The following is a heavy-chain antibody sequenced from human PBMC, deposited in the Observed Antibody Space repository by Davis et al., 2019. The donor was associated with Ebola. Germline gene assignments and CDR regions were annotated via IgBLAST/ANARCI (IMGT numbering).Heavy chain of an antibody. Sequence: AASVKVSCKASGYTFNLYGISWVRQAPGQGLEWMGWISAYNGNTNYAQRFQDRVTMTTDTSTSTAYMELRSLRSDDTAVYYCAREDTATDLDYWGQGTLVTVSS. V-gene: IGHV1-18*01. D-gene: IGHD5-18*01. CDR2: ISAYNGNT. J-gene: IGHJ4*02. CDR1: GYTFNLYG. CDR3: AREDTATDLDY.